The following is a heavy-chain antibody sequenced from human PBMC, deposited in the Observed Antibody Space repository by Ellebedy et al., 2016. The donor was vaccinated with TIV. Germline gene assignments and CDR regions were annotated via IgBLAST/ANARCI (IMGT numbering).Heavy chain of an antibody. CDR2: ISYDSGNK. Sequence: GESLKISCAASGFMFNTYAMHWVRQAPGKGLEWVAIISYDSGNKFYTDSVKGRFTVSRDNAKNTLYLQMDSLRAEDTAVYYCASSPSQGYWGQGTLVTVSS. V-gene: IGHV3-30*03. J-gene: IGHJ4*02. CDR1: GFMFNTYA. CDR3: ASSPSQGY.